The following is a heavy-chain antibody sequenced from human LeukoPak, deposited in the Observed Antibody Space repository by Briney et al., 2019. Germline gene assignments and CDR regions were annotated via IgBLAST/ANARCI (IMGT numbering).Heavy chain of an antibody. J-gene: IGHJ5*02. D-gene: IGHD6-13*01. CDR2: IYWDDDK. Sequence: VSGPTLMKPTRTLMLTCTFSGFSLSTSGGGGGWIRQPPGKALEWLALIYWDDDKRYNPSLKSRLTITNATSKNQVLLTMTNMHPVHTATYYCAHIQVPHPRIAAAGTGPWGQGTLVTVSS. V-gene: IGHV2-5*02. CDR1: GFSLSTSGGG. CDR3: AHIQVPHPRIAAAGTGP.